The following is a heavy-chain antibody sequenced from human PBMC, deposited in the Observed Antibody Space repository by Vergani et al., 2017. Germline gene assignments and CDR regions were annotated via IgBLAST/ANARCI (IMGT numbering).Heavy chain of an antibody. CDR2: IFYSGST. V-gene: IGHV4-59*01. CDR3: ARTRTHYYYDSSGYYFDY. J-gene: IGHJ4*02. Sequence: QVQLQESGPGLVKPSETLSLTCTVSGGSISSYYWSWIRQPPGKGLEWIGYIFYSGSTNYNPSLKSRLTISVDTSTNQFALKLTSVTAADTAVYYCARTRTHYYYDSSGYYFDYWGQGTLVTVSS. D-gene: IGHD3-22*01. CDR1: GGSISSYY.